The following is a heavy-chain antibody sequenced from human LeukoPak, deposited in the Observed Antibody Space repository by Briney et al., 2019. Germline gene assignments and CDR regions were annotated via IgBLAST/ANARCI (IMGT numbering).Heavy chain of an antibody. CDR1: GFTFDDYA. CDR2: ISWNSGSI. CDR3: AKGWFGEPYDAFDI. V-gene: IGHV3-9*01. D-gene: IGHD3-10*01. J-gene: IGHJ3*02. Sequence: SLRLSCAASGFTFDDYAMHWVRQAPGKGLEWVSGISWNSGSIGYADSVKGRFTISRDNAKNSLYLQMNSLRAEDTALYYCAKGWFGEPYDAFDIWGQGTMVTVSS.